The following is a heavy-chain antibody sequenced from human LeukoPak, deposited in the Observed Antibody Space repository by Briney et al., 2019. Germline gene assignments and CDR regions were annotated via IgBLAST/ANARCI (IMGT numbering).Heavy chain of an antibody. D-gene: IGHD6-13*01. V-gene: IGHV3-9*01. CDR3: AKDMTPAAGLFDY. CDR2: ISWNSGSI. Sequence: GRSLRLSCAASGFTFDDYAMHWVRQAPGKGLEWASGISWNSGSIGYADSVKGRFTISRDNAKNSLYLQMNSLRAEDTALYYCAKDMTPAAGLFDYWGQGTLVTVSS. CDR1: GFTFDDYA. J-gene: IGHJ4*02.